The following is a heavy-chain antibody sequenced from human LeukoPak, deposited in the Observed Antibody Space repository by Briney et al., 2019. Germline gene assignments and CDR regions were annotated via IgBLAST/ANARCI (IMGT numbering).Heavy chain of an antibody. CDR1: GGTFSSYA. V-gene: IGHV1-2*02. CDR3: ARDRSGSGSYTVFDY. J-gene: IGHJ4*02. CDR2: INPNSGGT. Sequence: ASVKVSCKASGGTFSSYAISWVRQAPGQGLEWMGWINPNSGGTNYAQKFQGRVTMTRDTSISTAYMELSRLRSDDTAVYYCARDRSGSGSYTVFDYWGQGTLVTVSS. D-gene: IGHD1-26*01.